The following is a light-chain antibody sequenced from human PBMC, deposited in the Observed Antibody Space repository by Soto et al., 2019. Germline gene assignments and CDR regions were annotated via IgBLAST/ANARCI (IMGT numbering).Light chain of an antibody. V-gene: IGKV3-20*01. J-gene: IGKJ2*01. CDR3: PQDGSSTYT. CDR1: QSVNRRY. CDR2: GAS. Sequence: EIVLTQSPGTLSLSPGERATLSCRASQSVNRRYLAWYQQKPGQAPRLLIYGASSRATGIPDRFSGTGSGNDFAFLINRLEAEDFAVYYWPQDGSSTYTFCPGTKLEIK.